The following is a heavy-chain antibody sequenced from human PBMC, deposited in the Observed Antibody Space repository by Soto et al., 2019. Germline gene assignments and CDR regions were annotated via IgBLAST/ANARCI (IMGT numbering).Heavy chain of an antibody. CDR1: GGSISSGGYY. CDR3: AIGVVVAAVVDY. J-gene: IGHJ4*02. Sequence: SETLSLTCTVSGGSISSGGYYWSWIRQHPGKGLEWIGYIYYSGSTYYNPSLKSRVTISVDTSKNQFSLKLSSVTAADTAVYYCAIGVVVAAVVDYWGQGTLVTVS. V-gene: IGHV4-31*03. D-gene: IGHD2-15*01. CDR2: IYYSGST.